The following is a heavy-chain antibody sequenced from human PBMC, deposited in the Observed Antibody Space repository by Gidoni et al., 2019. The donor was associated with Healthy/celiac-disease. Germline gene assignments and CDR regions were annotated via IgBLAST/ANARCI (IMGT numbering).Heavy chain of an antibody. J-gene: IGHJ6*02. CDR3: ARDFDPYYYYGMDV. Sequence: QVQMVESGGGVVQPGRSLRLSCAASGFTFSIYGMHWVRQAPGKGLEWVSVIWYDGSNKYYADSVKGRFTISRDNSKNTLYLQMNSLRAEDTAVYYCARDFDPYYYYGMDVWGQGTTVTVSS. D-gene: IGHD3-9*01. V-gene: IGHV3-33*01. CDR2: IWYDGSNK. CDR1: GFTFSIYG.